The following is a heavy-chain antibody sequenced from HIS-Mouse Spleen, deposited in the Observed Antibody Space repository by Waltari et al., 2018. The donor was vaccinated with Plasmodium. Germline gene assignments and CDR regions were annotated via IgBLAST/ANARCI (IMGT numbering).Heavy chain of an antibody. V-gene: IGHV3-30*18. Sequence: QVQLVESGGGVVQPGRSLRLSCAASGFTFSSYGMHWVRQAPGKGLEWVAVISYDGSNKYYADSVKGRFTISRDNSKNTLYLQMNSLRAEDTAVYYCAKILSYSSSPEDYWGQGTLVTVPS. CDR2: ISYDGSNK. J-gene: IGHJ4*02. CDR3: AKILSYSSSPEDY. D-gene: IGHD6-6*01. CDR1: GFTFSSYG.